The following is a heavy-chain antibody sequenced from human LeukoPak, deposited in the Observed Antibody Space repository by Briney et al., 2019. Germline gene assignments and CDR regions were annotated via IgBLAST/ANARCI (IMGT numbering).Heavy chain of an antibody. CDR1: GITFSNYP. CDR2: ISGTGSNT. D-gene: IGHD3-10*01. CDR3: ACGELLLFGY. J-gene: IGHJ4*02. V-gene: IGHV3-23*01. Sequence: GGSLRLSCTASGITFSNYPMSWVRQAPGKGLEWVSTISGTGSNTYYADSVKGRFTISRDNSENTLYVQMNSLRVEDTAVYYCACGELLLFGYWGQGELVTVSS.